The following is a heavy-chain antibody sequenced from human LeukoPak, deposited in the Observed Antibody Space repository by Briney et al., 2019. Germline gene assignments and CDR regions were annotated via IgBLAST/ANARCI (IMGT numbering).Heavy chain of an antibody. J-gene: IGHJ4*02. Sequence: GRSLRLSCAASGFTFSSYAMHWVRQAPGKGLEWVSSISSSGGGTYYADSVKGRFTISRDNSKNTLSLQMNSLKAEDTAVYYCAKINSGSYTDYWGQGTLVTVSS. D-gene: IGHD1-26*01. V-gene: IGHV3-23*01. CDR3: AKINSGSYTDY. CDR1: GFTFSSYA. CDR2: ISSSGGGT.